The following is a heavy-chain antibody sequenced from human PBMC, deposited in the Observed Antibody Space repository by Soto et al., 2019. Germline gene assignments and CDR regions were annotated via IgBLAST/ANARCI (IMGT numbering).Heavy chain of an antibody. Sequence: SELRSRTCGVGDKSRIEEMWWSWVRQSPGKGLEWIGEVHHSKGALYNPSLSSRVTVSADVFSNKFFLEVRSVGAADTAVYYCAREGRYNLNSWGQGTPVTVSS. J-gene: IGHJ4*02. CDR2: VHHSKGA. CDR3: AREGRYNLNS. V-gene: IGHV4-4*02. CDR1: DKSRIEEMW. D-gene: IGHD1-20*01.